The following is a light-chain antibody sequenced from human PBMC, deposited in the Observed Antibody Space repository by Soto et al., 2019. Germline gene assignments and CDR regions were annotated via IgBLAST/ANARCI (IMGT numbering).Light chain of an antibody. Sequence: EIVMTQSPATLSVSPGERVTLSCRARQSVSSNLAWYQQKPGQAPTLLIYGASTRATGIPARFSGSRSGTEFTLTISSLQSEGFAVYYCQQYNNWPLTFGGGTKVEIK. J-gene: IGKJ4*01. V-gene: IGKV3-15*01. CDR2: GAS. CDR3: QQYNNWPLT. CDR1: QSVSSN.